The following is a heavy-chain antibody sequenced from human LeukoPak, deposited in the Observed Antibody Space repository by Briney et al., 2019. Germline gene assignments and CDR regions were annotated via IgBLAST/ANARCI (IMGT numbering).Heavy chain of an antibody. CDR3: ARGRSPYYFDY. CDR1: GGTFSSYA. J-gene: IGHJ4*02. Sequence: GASVKVSCKASGGTFSSYAISWVRQAPGQGLEWMGGIIPIFGTANYAQKFQGRVTITADESTSTAYMGLSSLRSEDTAVYYCARGRSPYYFDYWGQGTLVTVSS. V-gene: IGHV1-69*13. CDR2: IIPIFGTA. D-gene: IGHD1-14*01.